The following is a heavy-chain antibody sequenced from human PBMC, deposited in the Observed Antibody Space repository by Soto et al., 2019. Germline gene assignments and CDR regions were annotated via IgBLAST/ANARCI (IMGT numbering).Heavy chain of an antibody. V-gene: IGHV3-74*03. D-gene: IGHD5-18*01. Sequence: PGGSLRLSCAASGFTFSSHWMHWVRQPPGKGLQWVAHINNGGSSTTYADSVKGRFTISRDNGKNTVYLQMNSLRAEDTAKYYCVDTFSLAYWGQGILVTVSS. J-gene: IGHJ4*02. CDR2: INNGGSST. CDR1: GFTFSSHW. CDR3: VDTFSLAY.